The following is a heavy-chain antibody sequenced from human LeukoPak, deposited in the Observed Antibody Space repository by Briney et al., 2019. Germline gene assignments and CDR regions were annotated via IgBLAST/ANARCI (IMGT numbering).Heavy chain of an antibody. CDR2: ISAYNGNT. CDR3: ARGCYGGEDY. V-gene: IGHV1-18*01. CDR1: GYTFTIYG. Sequence: ASVTVSFKASGYTFTIYGISWVRQAPGQGLEGMGWISAYNGNTNYAQKLQGRVTMPTDTSTSTAYMELRSLRSDDTAVYYCARGCYGGEDYWGQGTLVTVSS. J-gene: IGHJ4*02. D-gene: IGHD2-21*01.